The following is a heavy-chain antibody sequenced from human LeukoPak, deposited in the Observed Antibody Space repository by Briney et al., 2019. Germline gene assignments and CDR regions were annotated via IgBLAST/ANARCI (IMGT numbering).Heavy chain of an antibody. D-gene: IGHD2-15*01. CDR3: AREPLYCSGGSCYIYYFDY. CDR1: GDSINSFY. V-gene: IGHV4-4*07. CDR2: IYTSGST. Sequence: PSETLSLTCTVSGDSINSFYWSWIRQPAGKGLEWIGRIYTSGSTNYSPSLKSRVTMSVDTSKNQFSLKLSSVTAADTAVYYCAREPLYCSGGSCYIYYFDYWGQGTLVTVSS. J-gene: IGHJ4*02.